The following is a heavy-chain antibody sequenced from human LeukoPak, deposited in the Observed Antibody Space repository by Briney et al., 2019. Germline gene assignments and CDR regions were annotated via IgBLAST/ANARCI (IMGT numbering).Heavy chain of an antibody. V-gene: IGHV3-48*04. CDR2: ISSSGSTI. Sequence: GGSLTLSCAASGFNFSIYSMNWVRQAPGKGLEWVSYISSSGSTIYYADSVKGRFTISRDNAKSSLYLQMNSLRAEDTAVYYCARDASMRRFEYYYDSSGPGAFDIWGQGTMVTVSS. CDR1: GFNFSIYS. CDR3: ARDASMRRFEYYYDSSGPGAFDI. J-gene: IGHJ3*02. D-gene: IGHD3-22*01.